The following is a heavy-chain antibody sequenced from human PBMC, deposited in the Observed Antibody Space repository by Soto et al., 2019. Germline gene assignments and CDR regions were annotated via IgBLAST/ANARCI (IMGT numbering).Heavy chain of an antibody. V-gene: IGHV3-23*01. CDR2: ISGSGGST. CDR3: AKGGSGSKEMHYGMDV. J-gene: IGHJ6*02. Sequence: GGSLRLSCAASGFSFSSYAMSWVRQAPGKGLEWVSAISGSGGSTYYADSVKGRFTISRDNSKNTLYLQMNSLRAEDTAVYYCAKGGSGSKEMHYGMDVWGQGTTVTVSS. D-gene: IGHD3-10*01. CDR1: GFSFSSYA.